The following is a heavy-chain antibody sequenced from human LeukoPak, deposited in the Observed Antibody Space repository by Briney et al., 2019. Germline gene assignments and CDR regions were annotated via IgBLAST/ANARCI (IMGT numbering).Heavy chain of an antibody. Sequence: SVKVSRKASGGTFSSYAISWVRQAPRQGLEWMGGIIPIFGTANYAQKFQGRVTITADESTSTAYMELSSLRSEDTAVYYCARAITMIAPIDYWGQGTLVTVSS. D-gene: IGHD3-22*01. CDR2: IIPIFGTA. CDR1: GGTFSSYA. J-gene: IGHJ4*02. V-gene: IGHV1-69*13. CDR3: ARAITMIAPIDY.